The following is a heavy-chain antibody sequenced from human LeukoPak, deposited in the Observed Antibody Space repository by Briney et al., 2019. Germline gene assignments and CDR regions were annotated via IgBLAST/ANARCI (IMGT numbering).Heavy chain of an antibody. Sequence: PSETLSLTCTVSGGSISDYYWNWIRQPPGKGLEWIGYIYYTGSTNYNPSLKSRVTMSVDTSKNQFSLNLRSVTPEDTAVYYCARTTEGGYTYDYFYYYYMDVWGKGTTVIISS. J-gene: IGHJ6*03. CDR2: IYYTGST. CDR1: GGSISDYY. V-gene: IGHV4-59*01. CDR3: ARTTEGGYTYDYFYYYYMDV. D-gene: IGHD5-18*01.